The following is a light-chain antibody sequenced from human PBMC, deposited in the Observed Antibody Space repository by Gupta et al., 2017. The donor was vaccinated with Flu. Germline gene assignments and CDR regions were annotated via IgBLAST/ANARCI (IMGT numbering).Light chain of an antibody. J-gene: IGKJ1*01. CDR2: KAS. CDR3: QQYFSYSRT. Sequence: DIQVTQSPSTLSASVGDRVTITCRASQSIGSWLAWYQQIPGKAPKLLIYKASTLETEVPSRFSGSGAGTEFTLTSSSLQPDDFTTYYCQQYFSYSRTFGQGTKVEIK. V-gene: IGKV1-5*03. CDR1: QSIGSW.